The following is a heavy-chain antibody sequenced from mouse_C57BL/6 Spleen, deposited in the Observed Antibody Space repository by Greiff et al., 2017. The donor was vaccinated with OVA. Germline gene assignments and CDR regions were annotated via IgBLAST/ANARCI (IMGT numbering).Heavy chain of an antibody. V-gene: IGHV1-54*01. CDR1: GYAFTNYL. CDR2: INPGGGGT. J-gene: IGHJ2*01. CDR3: ARGDY. Sequence: QVQLQQSGAELVRPGTSVKVSCKASGYAFTNYLIEWVKQRPGQGLEWIGVINPGGGGTNYNEKLKGKATLTADKSSSTAYMQLSILTAEDSAVYFCARGDYWGQGTTLTVSS.